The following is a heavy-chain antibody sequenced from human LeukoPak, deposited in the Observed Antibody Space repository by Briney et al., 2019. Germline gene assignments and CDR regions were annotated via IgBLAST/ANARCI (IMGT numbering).Heavy chain of an antibody. D-gene: IGHD6-13*01. CDR1: GGSISSSSYY. CDR2: IYYSGST. V-gene: IGHV4-39*07. J-gene: IGHJ4*02. CDR3: ARDRGSSWVFDY. Sequence: EPSETLSLTCTVSGGSISSSSYYWGWIRQPPGKGLEWIGSIYYSGSTYYNPSPKSRVTISVDTSKNQFSLKLSSVTAADTAVYYCARDRGSSWVFDYWGQGTLVTVSS.